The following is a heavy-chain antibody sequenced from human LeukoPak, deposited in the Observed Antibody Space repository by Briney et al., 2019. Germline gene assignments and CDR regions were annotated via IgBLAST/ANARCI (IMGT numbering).Heavy chain of an antibody. Sequence: GGSLRLSCAASGFTFSSYAMSWVRQARGKGLEWVSAISGSGGSTYYADSVKGRFTISRDNSKNTLYLQMNSLRAEDTAVYYCAKGYYDSSGYYEEAFDYWGQGTLVTVSS. J-gene: IGHJ4*02. V-gene: IGHV3-23*01. CDR2: ISGSGGST. CDR3: AKGYYDSSGYYEEAFDY. D-gene: IGHD3-22*01. CDR1: GFTFSSYA.